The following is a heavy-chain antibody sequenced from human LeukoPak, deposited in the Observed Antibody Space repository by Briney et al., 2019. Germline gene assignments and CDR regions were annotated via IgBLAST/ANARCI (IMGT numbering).Heavy chain of an antibody. D-gene: IGHD3/OR15-3a*01. CDR2: IHHSGSS. J-gene: IGHJ4*02. CDR3: ASYKRMTGDYTVDY. CDR1: GGSITSYY. Sequence: PSETLSLTCTVSGGSITSYYWIWIRQPPGKGLEWIGFIHHSGSSNYNPSLQSRVTMSVDTSKNQFSLRLGSVTAADTAVYYCASYKRMTGDYTVDYWGQGTLVTVSS. V-gene: IGHV4-59*01.